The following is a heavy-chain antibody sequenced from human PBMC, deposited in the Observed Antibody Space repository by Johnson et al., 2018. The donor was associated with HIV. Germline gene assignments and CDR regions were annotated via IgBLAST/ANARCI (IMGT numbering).Heavy chain of an antibody. CDR1: GFTFSDYY. CDR3: ARPGYYDSSGLDAFDI. V-gene: IGHV3-11*04. D-gene: IGHD3-22*01. J-gene: IGHJ3*02. Sequence: QVQLVESGGGLVKPGGSLRLSCAASGFTFSDYYMSWIRQASGKGLEWVSYISSSGSTIYYADSVTVRFTISRDNAKNSLFLQMNSLRAEETAVYYCARPGYYDSSGLDAFDIWGQGTMVTVSS. CDR2: ISSSGSTI.